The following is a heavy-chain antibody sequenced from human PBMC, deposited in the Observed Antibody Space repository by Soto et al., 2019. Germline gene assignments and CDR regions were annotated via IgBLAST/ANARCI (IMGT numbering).Heavy chain of an antibody. V-gene: IGHV3-33*01. Sequence: QVQLVESGGGVVQPGRSLRLSCAASGFTFSSYGMHWVRQAPGKGLEWVAVIWYDGSNKYYADSVKGRFTISRDNSKNTLYLQMNSLRAEDTAVYYCARDEDYYDSTTPFDYWGQGTLVTVSS. CDR1: GFTFSSYG. D-gene: IGHD3-22*01. CDR3: ARDEDYYDSTTPFDY. J-gene: IGHJ4*02. CDR2: IWYDGSNK.